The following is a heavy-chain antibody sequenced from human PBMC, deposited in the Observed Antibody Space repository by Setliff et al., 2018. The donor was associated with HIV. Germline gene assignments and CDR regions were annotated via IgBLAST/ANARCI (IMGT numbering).Heavy chain of an antibody. CDR3: ARDRSIIMTFGGGNDAFDI. CDR1: GYTFTSYG. Sequence: ASVKVSCKASGYTFTSYGISWVRQAPGQGLEWLGWISAYNGNTNYAQKFQGRVTMTTDTSTTTAYMELRSLRSDDTAVYYCARDRSIIMTFGGGNDAFDIWGQGTMVTVSS. V-gene: IGHV1-18*01. J-gene: IGHJ3*02. CDR2: ISAYNGNT. D-gene: IGHD3-16*01.